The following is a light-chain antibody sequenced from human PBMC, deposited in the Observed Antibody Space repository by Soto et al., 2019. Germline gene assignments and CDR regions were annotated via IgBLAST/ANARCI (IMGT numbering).Light chain of an antibody. V-gene: IGLV2-14*01. CDR2: DVS. CDR3: SSYTRSGTVV. J-gene: IGLJ2*01. Sequence: QSALTQPASVSGSPGQSITISCTGTSSDVGGYNFVSWYQQHPGKAPKLMIYDVSNRPSGVPDRFSGSKSDNTASLAISGLQAEDEADYYCSSYTRSGTVVFGGGTKLTVL. CDR1: SSDVGGYNF.